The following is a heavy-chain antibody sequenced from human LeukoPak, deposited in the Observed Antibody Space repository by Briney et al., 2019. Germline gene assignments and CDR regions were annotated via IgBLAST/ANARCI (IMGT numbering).Heavy chain of an antibody. CDR1: GYTFTNYA. CDR2: INTNTGNP. J-gene: IGHJ1*01. CDR3: ARDDTNSWAKLFFQH. D-gene: IGHD1-1*01. Sequence: ASVKVSCKASGYTFTNYAMNWVRQAPGQGLEWMGWINTNTGNPTYAQGFTGRFVFSLDTSVSMAYLQISSLKAEDTAMYYCARDDTNSWAKLFFQHWGQGTLVTVSS. V-gene: IGHV7-4-1*04.